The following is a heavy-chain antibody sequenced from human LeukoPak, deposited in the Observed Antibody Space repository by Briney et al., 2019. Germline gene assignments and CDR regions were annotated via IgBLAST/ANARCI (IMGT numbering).Heavy chain of an antibody. CDR1: GFTFSNYN. J-gene: IGHJ3*02. V-gene: IGHV3-21*01. Sequence: GGSLRLSCAASGFTFSNYNMNWVRQAPGKGLEWVSPISTSSGYIYYADSLKGRFTISRDNARNSLYLQMNSLRAEDTAVYYCARCWGSGNYLFDAFDIWGQGTVVTVSS. CDR2: ISTSSGYI. CDR3: ARCWGSGNYLFDAFDI. D-gene: IGHD1-26*01.